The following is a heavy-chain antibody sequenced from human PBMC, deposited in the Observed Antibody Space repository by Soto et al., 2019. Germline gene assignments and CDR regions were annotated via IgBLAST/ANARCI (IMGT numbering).Heavy chain of an antibody. CDR2: ISYDGSNK. D-gene: IGHD2-15*01. CDR1: GFTFSSYG. V-gene: IGHV3-30*18. Sequence: QVQLVESGGGVVQPGRSLRLSCAASGFTFSSYGMHWVRQAPGKGLEWVAVISYDGSNKYYADSVKGRFTISRDNSKNTLYLQMNSLRAEDTAVYYCAKETPYCSGGSCYPDYWGQGTLVTVSS. J-gene: IGHJ4*02. CDR3: AKETPYCSGGSCYPDY.